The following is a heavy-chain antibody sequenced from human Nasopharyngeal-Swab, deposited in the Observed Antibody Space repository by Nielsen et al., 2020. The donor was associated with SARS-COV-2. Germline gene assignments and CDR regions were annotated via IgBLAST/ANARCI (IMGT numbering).Heavy chain of an antibody. CDR2: ISTTTATI. V-gene: IGHV3-48*03. CDR3: AREVPYSGPDDAFDL. Sequence: GGSLRLSCAASGSGFSYYEMNWVRQAPGKGLEWISYISTTTATIYYADSVKGRFTISRDNAKNSLYLQMNSLRAEDTAVYYCAREVPYSGPDDAFDLWGQGTMVTVSS. J-gene: IGHJ3*01. CDR1: GSGFSYYE. D-gene: IGHD5-12*01.